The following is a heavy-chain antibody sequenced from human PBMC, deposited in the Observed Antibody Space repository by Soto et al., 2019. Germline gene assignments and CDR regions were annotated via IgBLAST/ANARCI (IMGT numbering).Heavy chain of an antibody. J-gene: IGHJ5*02. CDR1: GDSVSNNSAA. CDR3: AREGRLAASIFHNWFDP. D-gene: IGHD3-3*02. CDR2: TYYRSKWFN. Sequence: SQTLSLTCAISGDSVSNNSAAWNWIRQSPSRGLEWLGMTYYRSKWFNNYALSVKGRITINPDTSKNQFSLQLNSVTPEDTAVYYCAREGRLAASIFHNWFDPWGQGTLVTVSS. V-gene: IGHV6-1*01.